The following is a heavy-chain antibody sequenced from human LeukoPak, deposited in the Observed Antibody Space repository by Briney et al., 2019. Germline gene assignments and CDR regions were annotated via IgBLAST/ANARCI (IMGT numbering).Heavy chain of an antibody. Sequence: GASVKVSCKASGYTFTSYGISWVRQAPGQGLEWMGWISAYNGNTNYAQKLQGRVTMTTDTSTSTAYMELRGLRSDDTAVYYCAREGGVLWFGELVSAFDPWGQGTLVTVSS. V-gene: IGHV1-18*01. CDR1: GYTFTSYG. D-gene: IGHD3-10*01. CDR2: ISAYNGNT. J-gene: IGHJ5*02. CDR3: AREGGVLWFGELVSAFDP.